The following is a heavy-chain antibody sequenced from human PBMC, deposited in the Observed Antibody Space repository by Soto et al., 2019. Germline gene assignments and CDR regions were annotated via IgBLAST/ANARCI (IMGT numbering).Heavy chain of an antibody. J-gene: IGHJ3*02. CDR2: IIPIFGTA. CDR3: ARVANYGDYHDDFDT. Sequence: QGQLGQSGAEVRKPGSSVKVSCKASGGTLRSYAISWERQTPGQGLEWMGGIIPIFGTANYAQKFQGRVTINADESTSTAYIELRSLRSETTASYYSARVANYGDYHDDFDTCGQRTMITVAS. D-gene: IGHD4-17*01. CDR1: GGTLRSYA. V-gene: IGHV1-69*01.